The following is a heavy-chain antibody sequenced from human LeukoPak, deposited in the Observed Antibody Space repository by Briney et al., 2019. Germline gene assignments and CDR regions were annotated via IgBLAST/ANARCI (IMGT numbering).Heavy chain of an antibody. CDR2: IYPGDYDT. CDR1: GYSYTSYW. CDR3: ARRDSSTNALNY. Sequence: GESLKISCKGSGYSYTSYWIGWVRQMPGKGLELMGIIYPGDYDTRYSPSFQGQVTISADKSTSTAYLQWSSLKASDTAMYYCARRDSSTNALNYWGQGTLVTVSS. J-gene: IGHJ4*02. D-gene: IGHD2-2*01. V-gene: IGHV5-51*01.